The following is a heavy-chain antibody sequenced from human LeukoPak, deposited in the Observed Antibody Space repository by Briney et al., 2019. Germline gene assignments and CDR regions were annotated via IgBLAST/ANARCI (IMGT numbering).Heavy chain of an antibody. D-gene: IGHD2-2*02. Sequence: GASLRLSCAASGFIFNTYDMNWVRQAPGKGLEWVSSISGSGGTTYSADSVKGRFTISRDNTKNTLCLQMNSLRADDTAVYYCAKASRRHCGSTVCYTLDYWGQGTLVTVSS. J-gene: IGHJ4*02. CDR2: ISGSGGTT. V-gene: IGHV3-23*01. CDR1: GFIFNTYD. CDR3: AKASRRHCGSTVCYTLDY.